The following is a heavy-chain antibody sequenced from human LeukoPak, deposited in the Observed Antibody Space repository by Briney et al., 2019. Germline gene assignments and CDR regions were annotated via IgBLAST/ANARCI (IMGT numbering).Heavy chain of an antibody. CDR1: GFSFRFYT. CDR2: ISADGTNK. CDR3: ARDGVTGGLYYFDY. J-gene: IGHJ4*02. D-gene: IGHD2-21*02. Sequence: GGSLRLSCAASGFSFRFYTVHWVRQAPGKGLEWVAIISADGTNKYYADSVKGRFTISRDNAKNTLYLQMNSLRVEDTAVYSCARDGVTGGLYYFDYWGQGTLVTVSS. V-gene: IGHV3-30*04.